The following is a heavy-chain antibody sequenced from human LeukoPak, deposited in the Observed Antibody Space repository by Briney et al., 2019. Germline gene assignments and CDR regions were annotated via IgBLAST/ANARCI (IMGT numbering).Heavy chain of an antibody. J-gene: IGHJ4*02. D-gene: IGHD4-17*01. CDR2: ISGTSSYI. V-gene: IGHV3-21*01. Sequence: GGSLRLSCAASGFTFSSYSMNWVRQAPGKGLEWVSSISGTSSYIYYADSLKGRFTISRDNAKNSLYLQMNSLRAEDTAVYYCAREGYGDYHFDYWGQGSLVTVST. CDR3: AREGYGDYHFDY. CDR1: GFTFSSYS.